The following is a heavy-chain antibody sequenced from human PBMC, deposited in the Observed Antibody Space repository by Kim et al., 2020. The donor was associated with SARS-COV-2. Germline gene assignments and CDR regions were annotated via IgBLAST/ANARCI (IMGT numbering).Heavy chain of an antibody. D-gene: IGHD3-10*01. CDR2: VYYSGST. J-gene: IGHJ4*02. CDR3: ARLPMVRGVITSFDY. CDR1: GASISSSTYY. Sequence: SETLSLTCIVSGASISSSTYYWGWIRQPPGKGLEWIGSVYYSGSTYYNPSLKSRVTISVDTSKNQFSLKLNSVTAADTAVYYCARLPMVRGVITSFDYWGQGTLVTVSS. V-gene: IGHV4-39*01.